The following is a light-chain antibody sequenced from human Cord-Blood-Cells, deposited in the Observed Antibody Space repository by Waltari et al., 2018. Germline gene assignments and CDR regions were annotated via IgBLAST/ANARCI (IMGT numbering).Light chain of an antibody. J-gene: IGKJ4*01. V-gene: IGKV3-15*01. CDR3: QQYNNWPPLT. CDR2: GAS. Sequence: EIVMTQPPATLSVSPGERATPPCRASQSVSSNLAWYQQKPGQAPRRLIYGASTRATGIPARFSGSGSGTEFTLTISSLQSEDFAVYYCQQYNNWPPLTFGGGTKVEIK. CDR1: QSVSSN.